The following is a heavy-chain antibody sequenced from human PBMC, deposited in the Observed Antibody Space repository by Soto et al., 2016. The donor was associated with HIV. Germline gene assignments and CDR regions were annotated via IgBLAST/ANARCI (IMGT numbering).Heavy chain of an antibody. CDR3: ATTNWLDS. J-gene: IGHJ5*01. CDR2: INSVGSST. D-gene: IGHD1-1*01. CDR1: GFTFSNYW. Sequence: EVQLVESGGGLVQPGGSLRLSCTASGFTFSNYWMHWVRQAPGKGLVWVSRINSVGSSTTYADSVKGRFTISRDNAKNTLYLQMNDLRVEDTAVYYCATTNWLDSWGQGTQVAVSS. V-gene: IGHV3-74*03.